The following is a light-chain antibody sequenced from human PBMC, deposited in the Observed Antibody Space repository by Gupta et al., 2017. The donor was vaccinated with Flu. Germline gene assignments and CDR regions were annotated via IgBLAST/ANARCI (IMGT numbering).Light chain of an antibody. CDR2: GTS. J-gene: IGKJ1*01. Sequence: DRATLSCRASQRVSSGYVAWYQQKAGQAPRLLIYGTSFRATGIPDRFSGSGSGTDFTLTISRLEPEDFAVYYCQQYGGSPWAFGQGTKVESK. CDR3: QQYGGSPWA. V-gene: IGKV3-20*01. CDR1: QRVSSGY.